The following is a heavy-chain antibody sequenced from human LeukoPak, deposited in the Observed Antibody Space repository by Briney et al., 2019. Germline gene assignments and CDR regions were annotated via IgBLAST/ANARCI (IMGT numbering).Heavy chain of an antibody. CDR3: ARAVRTSRAYYYYMDV. V-gene: IGHV3-21*01. D-gene: IGHD6-19*01. Sequence: GGSLRLSCAASGFTFSSYSMNWVRQAPGKGLEWVSSISSSSSYIYYADSVKGRFTISRDNSKNTLYLQMNSLRAEDTAVYYCARAVRTSRAYYYYMDVWGKGTTVTVSS. CDR2: ISSSSSYI. CDR1: GFTFSSYS. J-gene: IGHJ6*03.